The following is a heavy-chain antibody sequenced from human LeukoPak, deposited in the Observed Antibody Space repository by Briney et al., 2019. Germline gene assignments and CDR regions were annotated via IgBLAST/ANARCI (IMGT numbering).Heavy chain of an antibody. V-gene: IGHV4-30-4*01. CDR3: ARERGDYYGSGSYYKAYYYGMDV. CDR2: IYNSGST. D-gene: IGHD3-10*01. Sequence: SQTLSLTCTVSGGSISSGDYYWSWIRQPPGKGLEWIEYIYNSGSTYYNPSLKSRVTISVDTSKNQFSLKLSSVTAADTAVYYCARERGDYYGSGSYYKAYYYGMDVWGQGTMVTVSS. CDR1: GGSISSGDYY. J-gene: IGHJ6*02.